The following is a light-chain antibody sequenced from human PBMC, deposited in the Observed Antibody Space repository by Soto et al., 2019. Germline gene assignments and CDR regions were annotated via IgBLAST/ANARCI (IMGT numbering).Light chain of an antibody. CDR2: LGS. V-gene: IGKV2-28*01. J-gene: IGKJ5*01. CDR1: QSLLHSNGYNY. Sequence: DIVMTQSPLSLPVTPGEPASSSCRSSQSLLHSNGYNYLDWYLQKPGQSPQLLIYLGSNRASVVPERFSGSGSGTDFTLKISRVEAEDVVVYYWMQALHTPAITFGQGTRVEIK. CDR3: MQALHTPAIT.